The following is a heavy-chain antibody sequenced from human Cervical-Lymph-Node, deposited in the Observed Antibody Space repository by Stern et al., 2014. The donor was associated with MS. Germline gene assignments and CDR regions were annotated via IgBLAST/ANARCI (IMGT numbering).Heavy chain of an antibody. V-gene: IGHV7-4-1*02. CDR3: ARVSNSGYYGDH. Sequence: QVHLVQSGSELKKPGASVEVSCKASGYTFNNNAVTWVRQAPGPGLEWKGWINTETVNPTYAQGFAGRLVFSLDTSVITAYLQITSLKAEDTAVYFCARVSNSGYYGDHWGQGTLVTVSS. D-gene: IGHD3-22*01. J-gene: IGHJ4*02. CDR2: INTETVNP. CDR1: GYTFNNNA.